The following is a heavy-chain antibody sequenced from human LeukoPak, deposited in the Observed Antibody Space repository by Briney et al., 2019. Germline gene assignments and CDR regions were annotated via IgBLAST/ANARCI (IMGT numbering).Heavy chain of an antibody. CDR3: AXDFSPYGSGTPV. CDR2: ISGSGGST. Sequence: GGSLRLSCAASGFTFSSYAMSWVRQAPGKGLEWVSAISGSGGSTYYADSVKGRFTISRDNSKNTLYLQMNSLRAEDTAVYYCAXDFSPYGSGTPVWGQRTTVTVSS. V-gene: IGHV3-23*01. D-gene: IGHD3-10*01. J-gene: IGHJ6*02. CDR1: GFTFSSYA.